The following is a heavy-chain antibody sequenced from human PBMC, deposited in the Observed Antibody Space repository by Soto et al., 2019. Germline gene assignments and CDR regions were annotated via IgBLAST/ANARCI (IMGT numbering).Heavy chain of an antibody. CDR2: IYYDGST. CDR3: ARHSATVTMTHTGFDS. CDR1: GGSISSSSYF. J-gene: IGHJ4*02. V-gene: IGHV4-39*01. D-gene: IGHD4-17*01. Sequence: QLQLQESSPGLVKPSETLSLTCTVSGGSISSSSYFWGWIRQSPGKGLEWIGSIYYDGSTFYNPSLKSRVTIFVDTSKNQFSLNLSSVTAADTAVFYCARHSATVTMTHTGFDSWVQGTLVTVSA.